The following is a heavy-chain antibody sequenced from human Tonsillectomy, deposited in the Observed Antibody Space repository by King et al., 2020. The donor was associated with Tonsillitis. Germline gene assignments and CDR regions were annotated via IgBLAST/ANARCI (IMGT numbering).Heavy chain of an antibody. V-gene: IGHV4-39*07. CDR2: IYYSGST. CDR3: ASPLRGWSGTTYWYFDL. CDR1: GGSISSSSYY. D-gene: IGHD6-19*01. Sequence: LQLQESGPGLVKPSETLSLTCTVSGGSISSSSYYWGWIRQPPGKGLEWIGSIYYSGSTYYNPSLKSRVTISVDTSKNQFSLKLSSVTAADTAVYYCASPLRGWSGTTYWYFDLWGRGTLVTVSS. J-gene: IGHJ2*01.